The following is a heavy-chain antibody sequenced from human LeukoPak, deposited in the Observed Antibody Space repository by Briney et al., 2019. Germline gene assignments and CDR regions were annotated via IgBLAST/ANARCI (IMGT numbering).Heavy chain of an antibody. CDR3: ARDPPYYYDSSGDRFDY. J-gene: IGHJ4*02. Sequence: ASVKVSCKASGYTFTGYYMHWVRQAPGQGLEWMGWINPNSGGTNYAQKFQGRVTMTRDTSISTAYTELSRLRSDDTAVYYCARDPPYYYDSSGDRFDYWGQGTLVTVSS. V-gene: IGHV1-2*02. CDR1: GYTFTGYY. CDR2: INPNSGGT. D-gene: IGHD3-22*01.